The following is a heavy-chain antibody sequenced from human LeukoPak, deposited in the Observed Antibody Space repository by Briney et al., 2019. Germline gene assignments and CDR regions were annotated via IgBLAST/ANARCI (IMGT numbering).Heavy chain of an antibody. D-gene: IGHD1-1*01. CDR2: ISYDGSNK. CDR1: GFTFSSYA. CDR3: GRERPNNYYYYGMDV. Sequence: GGSLRLSCAASGFTFSSYAMHWVRQAPGKGLEWVAVISYDGSNKYYADSVKGRFTISRDNSKNTLYLQMNSLRAEDTAVYYCGRERPNNYYYYGMDVWGQGTTVTVSS. J-gene: IGHJ6*02. V-gene: IGHV3-30*04.